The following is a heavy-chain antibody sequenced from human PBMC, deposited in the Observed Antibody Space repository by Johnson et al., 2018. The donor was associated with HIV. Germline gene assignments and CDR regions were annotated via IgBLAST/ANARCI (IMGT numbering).Heavy chain of an antibody. CDR3: AKEVPVYSYGYYDAFDI. Sequence: QVQLVESGGGLVKPGGSLRLSCAASGFTFSDYYMSWIRQAPGKGLEWISVINWTGTSTAYADSLKGRFTISREKAKNSLKGRFTISRDNSKNTLDLQMNSLRAEDTAVYYCAKEVPVYSYGYYDAFDIWGQGTMVTVSS. V-gene: IGHV3-11*04. D-gene: IGHD5-18*01. CDR1: GFTFSDYY. CDR2: INWTGTST. J-gene: IGHJ3*02.